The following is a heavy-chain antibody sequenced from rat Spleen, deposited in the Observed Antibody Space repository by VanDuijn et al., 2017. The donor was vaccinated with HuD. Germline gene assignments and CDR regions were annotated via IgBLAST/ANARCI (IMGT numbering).Heavy chain of an antibody. CDR2: ISYSGST. CDR3: ARSDGTHYYLPFIY. J-gene: IGHJ3*01. D-gene: IGHD1-12*02. Sequence: EVQLQESGPGLVKPSQSLSLTCSVTDYSITSNYWGWIRKFPGNKMGWIGHISYSGSTSYNPSLKSRISITRDTAKNQFFLQVNSVTTEDTATYYCARSDGTHYYLPFIYWGQGTQVTVSS. CDR1: DYSITSNY. V-gene: IGHV3-1*01.